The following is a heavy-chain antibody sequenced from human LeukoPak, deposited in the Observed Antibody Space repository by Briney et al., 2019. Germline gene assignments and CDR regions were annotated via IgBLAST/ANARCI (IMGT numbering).Heavy chain of an antibody. V-gene: IGHV4-34*01. CDR1: GGSFSGYY. D-gene: IGHD6-13*01. Sequence: SETLSLTCAVYGGSFSGYYWSWIRQPPGKGLEWIGEINHSGSTNYNPSLKSRVTISVDTPKNQFSLKLSSVTAADTAVYYCARRYSSSSYNWFDPWGQGTLVTVSS. CDR3: ARRYSSSSYNWFDP. CDR2: INHSGST. J-gene: IGHJ5*02.